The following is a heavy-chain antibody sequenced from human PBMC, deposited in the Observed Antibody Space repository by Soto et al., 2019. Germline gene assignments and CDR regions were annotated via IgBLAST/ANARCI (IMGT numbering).Heavy chain of an antibody. Sequence: ESGGGVVLPGRSLRLSCAASGFTFSSYGMHWVRQAPGKGLEWVAVIWYDGSNKYYADSVKGRFTISRDNSKNTLYLQMNSLRAEDTAVYYCARDPYSSSSYFDYWGQGTLVTVSS. V-gene: IGHV3-33*01. D-gene: IGHD6-13*01. J-gene: IGHJ4*02. CDR3: ARDPYSSSSYFDY. CDR2: IWYDGSNK. CDR1: GFTFSSYG.